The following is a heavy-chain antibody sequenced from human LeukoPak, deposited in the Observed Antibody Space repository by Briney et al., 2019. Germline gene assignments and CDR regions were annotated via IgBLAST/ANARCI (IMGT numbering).Heavy chain of an antibody. CDR2: ISYDGSNK. D-gene: IGHD6-13*01. CDR3: ARDLVAAGP. J-gene: IGHJ4*02. CDR1: GFTFSNYP. Sequence: GGSLRLSCAASGFTFSNYPMHWVRQAPGKGLEWVAIISYDGSNKYYSDSVKGRFTISRDNSKNTLDLQMNSLSAEDTAVYYCARDLVAAGPWGQGTLVTVSS. V-gene: IGHV3-30-3*01.